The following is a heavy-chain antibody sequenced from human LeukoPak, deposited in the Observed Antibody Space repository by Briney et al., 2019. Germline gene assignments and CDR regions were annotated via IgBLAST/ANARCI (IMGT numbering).Heavy chain of an antibody. D-gene: IGHD3-3*01. V-gene: IGHV3-49*04. CDR2: IRSKAYGGTT. Sequence: GGSLRLSCAASGFTFSSYAMSWVLQAPGKGLEWVGFIRSKAYGGTTEYAASVKGRFTISRDDSKSIAYLQMNSLETEDTAVYYCTRDRTKYYYYYMDVWGKGTTVTVSS. J-gene: IGHJ6*03. CDR3: TRDRTKYYYYYMDV. CDR1: GFTFSSYA.